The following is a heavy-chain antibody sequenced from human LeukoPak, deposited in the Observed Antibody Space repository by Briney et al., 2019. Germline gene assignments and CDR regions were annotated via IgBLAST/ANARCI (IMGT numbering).Heavy chain of an antibody. CDR2: VYHSGNT. CDR1: GGSISSGDYY. V-gene: IGHV4-31*03. CDR3: ASGKGREGSYYYNMHV. D-gene: IGHD1-14*01. J-gene: IGHJ6*03. Sequence: SETLSLTCTVSGGSISSGDYYWSWIRQQPGRGLEWIGFVYHSGNTKYNPSLESRITLSIDTSKNQFSLRVNSVTAADTAVYYCASGKGREGSYYYNMHVWGKGTTVTVSS.